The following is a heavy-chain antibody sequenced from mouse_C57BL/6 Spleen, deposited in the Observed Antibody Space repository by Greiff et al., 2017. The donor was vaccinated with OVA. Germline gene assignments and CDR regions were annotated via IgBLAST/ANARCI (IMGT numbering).Heavy chain of an antibody. CDR2: IDPSTGGT. D-gene: IGHD1-1*01. CDR3: AREDYGSRGGLAY. J-gene: IGHJ3*01. Sequence: VQLQQSGAELVKPGASVKLSCKASGYSFTSYYMHWVKQRPEQGLEWMGGIDPSTGGTNYNQKFKGKATLTVDKSSTTAYLQLRSLTSEDSAVYYCAREDYGSRGGLAYWGQGTLVTVSA. CDR1: GYSFTSYY. V-gene: IGHV1-42*01.